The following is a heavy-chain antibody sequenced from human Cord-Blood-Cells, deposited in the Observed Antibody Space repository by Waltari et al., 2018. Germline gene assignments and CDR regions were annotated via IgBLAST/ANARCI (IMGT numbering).Heavy chain of an antibody. Sequence: QVQLVQSGAAVKKPGASVMVPGKASGYTITSNGISWVRQATRQGLEWMDWISAYNGNTNYAQKLQGRVTMTTDTSTSTAYMELRSLRSDDTAVYYCARLDCSSTSCYVGYAFDIWGQGTMVTVSS. CDR3: ARLDCSSTSCYVGYAFDI. D-gene: IGHD2-2*01. V-gene: IGHV1-18*01. CDR2: ISAYNGNT. J-gene: IGHJ3*02. CDR1: GYTITSNG.